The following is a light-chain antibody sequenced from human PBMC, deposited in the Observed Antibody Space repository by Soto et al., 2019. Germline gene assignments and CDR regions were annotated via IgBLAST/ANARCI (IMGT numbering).Light chain of an antibody. CDR2: EVS. J-gene: IGLJ1*01. CDR3: CSYAGSSTFPWV. V-gene: IGLV2-23*02. Sequence: QSALTQPASVSGSPGQSITISCTGTSSDVGSYNLVSWYQQHPGKAPKLMIYEVSKRPSGVSNRFSGSKSGNTASLTISGLQAEDKADYYCCSYAGSSTFPWVFGTGTKLTVL. CDR1: SSDVGSYNL.